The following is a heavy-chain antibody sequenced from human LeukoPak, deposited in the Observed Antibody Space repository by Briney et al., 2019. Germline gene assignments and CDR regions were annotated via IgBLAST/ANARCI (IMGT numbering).Heavy chain of an antibody. CDR1: RFTFSSYS. J-gene: IGHJ4*02. D-gene: IGHD6-13*01. V-gene: IGHV3-21*01. Sequence: PGGSLRLSCAASRFTFSSYSMNWVRQAPGKGLEWVSSISSSSYIYYADSVKGRFTISRDNAKNSLYLQMSSLRAEDTAVYYCASGLVRGAAAGTVDYWGQGTLVTVSS. CDR3: ASGLVRGAAAGTVDY. CDR2: ISSSSYI.